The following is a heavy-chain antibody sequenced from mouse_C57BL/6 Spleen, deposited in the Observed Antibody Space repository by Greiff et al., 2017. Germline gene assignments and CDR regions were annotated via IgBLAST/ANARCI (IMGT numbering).Heavy chain of an antibody. CDR1: GYTFTSYW. CDR3: ARWYYGSGHGYFDV. CDR2: IDPNSGGT. J-gene: IGHJ1*03. V-gene: IGHV1-72*01. D-gene: IGHD1-1*01. Sequence: QVQLQQPRAELVKPGASVKLSCKASGYTFTSYWMHWVKQRPGRGLEWIGRIDPNSGGTKYNEKFKSKATLTVDKPSSTAYMQLSSLTSEDSAVYYCARWYYGSGHGYFDVWGTGTTVTVSS.